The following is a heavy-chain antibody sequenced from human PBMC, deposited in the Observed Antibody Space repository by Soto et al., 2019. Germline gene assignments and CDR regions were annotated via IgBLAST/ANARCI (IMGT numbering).Heavy chain of an antibody. J-gene: IGHJ5*02. D-gene: IGHD4-17*01. V-gene: IGHV3-64D*06. CDR2: ISSNGVTT. CDR3: VHPRSTVMIPST. CDR1: GFTFSSFS. Sequence: QPGGSLRLSCSASGFTFSSFSMHWVRQAPGKGLEYVSGISSNGVTTYYADSVKGRFTISRDNSENTLYLQMSSLRAEDTAVYYCVHPRSTVMIPSTWGQGTLVTVSS.